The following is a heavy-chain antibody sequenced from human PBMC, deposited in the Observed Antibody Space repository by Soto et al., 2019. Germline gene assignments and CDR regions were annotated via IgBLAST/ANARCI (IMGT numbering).Heavy chain of an antibody. CDR3: ARVPRYTSDIVEVPAVMFDDWFVP. J-gene: IGHJ5*02. D-gene: IGHD2-2*01. CDR1: GYTFSSYA. Sequence: QVQLVQSGAEVKKPGASVKVSCKASGYTFSSYAVQWVRQAPEQSLEWIGWIHAGNGDTKYSQKSHSSVTLTSDTSANTAYLDLSSLRSEDTAVYYCARVPRYTSDIVEVPAVMFDDWFVPWGQGTLVTVSS. CDR2: IHAGNGDT. V-gene: IGHV1-3*01.